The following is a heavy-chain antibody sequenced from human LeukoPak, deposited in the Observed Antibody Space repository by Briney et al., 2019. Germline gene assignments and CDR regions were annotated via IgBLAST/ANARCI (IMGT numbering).Heavy chain of an antibody. CDR1: GYSFTRYF. V-gene: IGHV1-2*02. D-gene: IGHD3-22*01. CDR3: ARSGSTGYSLDY. CDR2: IDPNSGDT. Sequence: ASEKVSCKASGYSFTRYFIHWVRQAPGQGLEWMGCIDPNSGDTKYAQKFQGRVSMPRDTSTRTAYMELSRLRSDDTAVYFCARSGSTGYSLDYWGQGTLVTVSS. J-gene: IGHJ4*02.